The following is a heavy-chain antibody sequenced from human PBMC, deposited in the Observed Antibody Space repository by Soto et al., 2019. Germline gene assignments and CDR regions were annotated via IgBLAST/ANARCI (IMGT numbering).Heavy chain of an antibody. J-gene: IGHJ5*02. V-gene: IGHV3-30*18. Sequence: QVQLVESGGGVVQPGRSLRLSCAASGFTFSSYGMHWVRQAPGKGLEWVAVISYDGSNKYYADSVKGRFTISRDNSKNTLYLQMNSLRAEDTAVYYCAKDVPRWSFWSGYINWFDPWGQGTLVTVSS. CDR3: AKDVPRWSFWSGYINWFDP. CDR2: ISYDGSNK. CDR1: GFTFSSYG. D-gene: IGHD3-3*01.